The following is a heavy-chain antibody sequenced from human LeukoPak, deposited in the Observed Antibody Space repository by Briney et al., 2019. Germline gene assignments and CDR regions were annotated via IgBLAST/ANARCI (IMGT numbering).Heavy chain of an antibody. CDR2: IKSNVDGGTT. J-gene: IGHJ3*02. V-gene: IGHV3-15*01. CDR1: GFTFSNAW. D-gene: IGHD2-15*01. CDR3: TTDREYCSGGSCYYDRWSFDI. Sequence: PGGSLRLSCAASGFTFSNAWMSWARQAPGKGLEWVGLIKSNVDGGTTDYAAPVKGRFTISRDDSKNTMYLEMNSLKIEDTAVYYCTTDREYCSGGSCYYDRWSFDIWGQGTMVTVSS.